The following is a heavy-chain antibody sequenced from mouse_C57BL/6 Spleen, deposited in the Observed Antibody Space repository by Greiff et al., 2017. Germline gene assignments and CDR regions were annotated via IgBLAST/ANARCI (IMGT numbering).Heavy chain of an antibody. D-gene: IGHD1-1*01. CDR1: GYTFTSYW. Sequence: QVQLQQPGAELVMPGASVKLSCKASGYTFTSYWMHWVKQRPGQGLEWIGEIDPSDSYTNYNQKFKGKATLTVDKSSSTAYMQLRRLTSEDSAVDYCARARYCYGSSLDYWGQGTTLTVSS. V-gene: IGHV1-69*01. CDR3: ARARYCYGSSLDY. CDR2: IDPSDSYT. J-gene: IGHJ2*01.